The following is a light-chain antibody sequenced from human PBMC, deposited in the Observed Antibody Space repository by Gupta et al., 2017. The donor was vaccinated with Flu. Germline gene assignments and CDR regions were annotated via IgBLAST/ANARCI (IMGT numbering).Light chain of an antibody. J-gene: IGKJ4*01. V-gene: IGKV1-39*01. CDR1: RSIAGE. CDR3: QQTFGIPLT. CDR2: DMS. Sequence: EIQMTQSPSVLSASVGDRVSMTCRASRSIAGEISWYQQRPGKAPKLLIRDMSVLESGVPSRFSGSRSGTLFTLSIDGLQPEDFVTYYCQQTFGIPLTFGGGTKV.